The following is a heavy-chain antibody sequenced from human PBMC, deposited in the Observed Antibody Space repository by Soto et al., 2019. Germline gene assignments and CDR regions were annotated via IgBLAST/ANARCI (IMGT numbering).Heavy chain of an antibody. CDR2: ISTDGSST. V-gene: IGHV3-74*03. Sequence: GGSLRLSCAASGFTFSSYWMHWVRQDPEKGLVWVSRISTDGSSTMYADSVKGRFTISRDNSKNTLYLQMNSLRAEDTSVYYCAKEGGLSGSYYISSSYYFDYWGQGTLVTVSS. D-gene: IGHD1-26*01. CDR1: GFTFSSYW. J-gene: IGHJ4*02. CDR3: AKEGGLSGSYYISSSYYFDY.